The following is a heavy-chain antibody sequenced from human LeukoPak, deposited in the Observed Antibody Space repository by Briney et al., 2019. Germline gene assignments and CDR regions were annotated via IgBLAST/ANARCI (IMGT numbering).Heavy chain of an antibody. CDR2: VIPIFGTA. J-gene: IGHJ5*02. CDR1: GGNFTSYA. V-gene: IGHV1-69*01. CDR3: ASAPRYSSSWPNNWFDP. D-gene: IGHD6-13*01. Sequence: ASVQFCCKASGGNFTSYAISWARQAPGQGNEWMGGVIPIFGTANYAQKFQGRVTITADESTSTAYMELSSLRSEDTAVYFCASAPRYSSSWPNNWFDPWGQGTLVTVSS.